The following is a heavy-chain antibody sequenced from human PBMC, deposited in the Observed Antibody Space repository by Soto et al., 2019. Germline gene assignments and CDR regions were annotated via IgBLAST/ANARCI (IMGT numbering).Heavy chain of an antibody. V-gene: IGHV4-34*01. J-gene: IGHJ6*03. Sequence: PLETHPLTSTVYGGTCIGYYWSWIRQPPGKGLEWIGEINHSGSTNYNPSLKSRVTISVDTSKSQFSLKLSSVTAADTAIYYCARGVSNYDFWSGYSHYYYYMDVWGKGTTVTVSS. CDR2: INHSGST. D-gene: IGHD3-3*01. CDR1: GGTCIGYY. CDR3: ARGVSNYDFWSGYSHYYYYMDV.